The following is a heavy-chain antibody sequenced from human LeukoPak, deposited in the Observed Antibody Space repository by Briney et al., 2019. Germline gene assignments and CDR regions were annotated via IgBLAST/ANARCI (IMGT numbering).Heavy chain of an antibody. D-gene: IGHD6-6*01. CDR3: ARDMYSSSSAYYYYYMDV. CDR2: INPNSGGT. J-gene: IGHJ6*03. CDR1: GYTFTGYY. V-gene: IGHV1-2*02. Sequence: ASVNLSCNASGYTFTGYYMHWVRHAPGQGLEWMGWINPNSGGTNYSQKFHGRVTMTRDTSTSTAYMELRRLRSDATAVYYCARDMYSSSSAYYYYYMDVWGKGTTVTVSS.